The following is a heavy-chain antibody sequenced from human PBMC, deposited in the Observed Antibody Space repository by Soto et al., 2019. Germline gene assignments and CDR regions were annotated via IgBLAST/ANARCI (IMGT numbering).Heavy chain of an antibody. CDR2: IKQDGIEK. CDR1: GFTLSSYL. Sequence: GGSLRLSCAASGFTLSSYLISWVRQAPWKGLEWVANIKQDGIEKSYVASVKGRFTVSRDNAKKSLYLQMNSLRAEDTAVYYCARECTFGHRCVDYLGQGNPVTVSP. J-gene: IGHJ4*02. D-gene: IGHD3-16*01. V-gene: IGHV3-7*01. CDR3: ARECTFGHRCVDY.